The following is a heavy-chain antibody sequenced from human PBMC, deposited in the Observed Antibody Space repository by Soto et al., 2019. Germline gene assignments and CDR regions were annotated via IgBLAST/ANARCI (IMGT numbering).Heavy chain of an antibody. D-gene: IGHD2-15*01. CDR3: ARARSSWPFDY. V-gene: IGHV3-48*01. CDR2: ISSSSSTI. J-gene: IGHJ4*02. Sequence: GGSLRLSCAASGFTFSSYSMNWVRQAPGKGLEWVSYISSSSSTIYYADSVKGRFTISRDNAKNSLYLQMNSLRAEDTAVYYCARARSSWPFDYWGQGTLVT. CDR1: GFTFSSYS.